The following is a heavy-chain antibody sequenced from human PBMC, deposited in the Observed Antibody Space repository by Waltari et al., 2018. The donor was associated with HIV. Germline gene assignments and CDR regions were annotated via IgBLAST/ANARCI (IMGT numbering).Heavy chain of an antibody. CDR3: ARVRMGAGDAFDV. J-gene: IGHJ3*01. V-gene: IGHV5-51*01. CDR2: IYPADSDT. Sequence: LVQSGADVKKPGQSLKLPCHASEYSSVSCWIGWVRPTPGKGLEWVGNIYPADSDTKYSPTFEGQVTMSRDETVNTAYLQWRRLKSSDTGTYFCARVRMGAGDAFDVWGQGTTVTVSS. CDR1: EYSSVSCW. D-gene: IGHD1-26*01.